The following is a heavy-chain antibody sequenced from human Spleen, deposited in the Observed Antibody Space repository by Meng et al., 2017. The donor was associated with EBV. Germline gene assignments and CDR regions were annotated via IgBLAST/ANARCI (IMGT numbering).Heavy chain of an antibody. D-gene: IGHD3-22*01. J-gene: IGHJ4*02. CDR2: IYSTGST. V-gene: IGHV3-53*01. CDR3: ARSVPPPLYYDTTGGYYYSFDY. Sequence: EVQLVESGXXXXXPXGSXRLSCEASGFTVSSNYMSWVRQAPGKGLEWVSVIYSTGSTDYADSVKGRFTISRDSSENTVYLQMNSLRAEDTAVYYCARSVPPPLYYDTTGGYYYSFDYWGQGTLVTVSS. CDR1: GFTVSSNY.